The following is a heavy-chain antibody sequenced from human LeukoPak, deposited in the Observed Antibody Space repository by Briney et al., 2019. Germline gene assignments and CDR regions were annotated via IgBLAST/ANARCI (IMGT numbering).Heavy chain of an antibody. V-gene: IGHV3-48*01. J-gene: IGHJ4*02. D-gene: IGHD2-15*01. CDR3: AKDRVVVVGPALYFDY. CDR1: GFTFSTSN. CDR2: ISSSGSTI. Sequence: GGSLRLSCAASGFTFSTSNMNWVRQAPGKGLEWLSYISSSGSTIYYADSVKGRFTISRDNSKNTLYLQMNSLRAEDTALYYCAKDRVVVVGPALYFDYWGQGALVTVSS.